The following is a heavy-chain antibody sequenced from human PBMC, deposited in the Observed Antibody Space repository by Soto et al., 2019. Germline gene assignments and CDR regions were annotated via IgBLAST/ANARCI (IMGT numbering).Heavy chain of an antibody. Sequence: QVQLQESGPGLVKPSETLSLTCTVSGGSVSSGSYYWSWIRQPPGKGLEWIGYIYYSGSTNYNPSLKSRVTISVDTSKNQFSLKLSSVTAADTAVYYCARDPSRNYAPDYWGQGTLVTVSS. CDR2: IYYSGST. D-gene: IGHD1-7*01. V-gene: IGHV4-61*01. J-gene: IGHJ4*02. CDR1: GGSVSSGSYY. CDR3: ARDPSRNYAPDY.